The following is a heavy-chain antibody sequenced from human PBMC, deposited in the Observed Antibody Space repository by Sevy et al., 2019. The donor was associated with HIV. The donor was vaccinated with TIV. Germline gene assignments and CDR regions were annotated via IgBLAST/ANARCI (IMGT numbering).Heavy chain of an antibody. CDR2: ISTFNVNT. V-gene: IGHV1-18*01. D-gene: IGHD2-2*01. CDR1: GYTFTSYG. CDR3: ARDDCSSLSCHGSLLY. Sequence: ASVKDSCKASGYTFTSYGISWVRQAPGQGLEWMGWISTFNVNTNNAQKFQGRVTMTTDTSTSTAYMELRSLRSDDTAVYYCARDDCSSLSCHGSLLYWGQGTLVTVSS. J-gene: IGHJ1*01.